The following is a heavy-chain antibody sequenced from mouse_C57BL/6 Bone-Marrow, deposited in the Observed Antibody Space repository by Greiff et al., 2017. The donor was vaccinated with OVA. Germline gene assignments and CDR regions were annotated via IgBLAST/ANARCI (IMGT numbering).Heavy chain of an antibody. CDR3: VYHHAFAY. V-gene: IGHV1-80*01. J-gene: IGHJ3*01. D-gene: IGHD2-1*01. CDR2: IYPGDGDT. Sequence: QVQLKESGAELVKPGASVKISCKASGYAFSSYWMNWVKQRPGKGLEWIGQIYPGDGDTNYNGKFKGKATLTADKSSNTAYMQLSSLTTEDSAIYYCVYHHAFAYWGQGTLVTVSA. CDR1: GYAFSSYW.